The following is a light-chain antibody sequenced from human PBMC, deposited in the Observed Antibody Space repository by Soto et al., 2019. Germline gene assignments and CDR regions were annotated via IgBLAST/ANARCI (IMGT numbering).Light chain of an antibody. CDR1: SSDLGGYNY. J-gene: IGLJ1*01. Sequence: QSALTQPASVSGSPGQSITISCTGTSSDLGGYNYVSWYQQHPGKAPKLMIYDVSNRPSGVSNRFSGSKSGNTASLTISGRQAEDEADYYCRTYTSSSTPVFGTGTKLTVL. V-gene: IGLV2-14*01. CDR2: DVS. CDR3: RTYTSSSTPV.